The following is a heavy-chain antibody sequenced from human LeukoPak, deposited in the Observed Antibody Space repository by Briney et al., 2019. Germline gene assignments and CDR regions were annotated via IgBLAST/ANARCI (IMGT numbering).Heavy chain of an antibody. CDR3: ARETGRLAMVFDF. CDR1: GVSITGYF. Sequence: PSETLSLTCTVSGVSITGYFWSWIRQPPGKGLEWIGYIYYSGITNYNPSLKSRVTISVDTSKNQYSLKLSSVTAAGTAVYYCARETGRLAMVFDFGGQGTLVTVSS. J-gene: IGHJ4*02. D-gene: IGHD6-19*01. V-gene: IGHV4-59*01. CDR2: IYYSGIT.